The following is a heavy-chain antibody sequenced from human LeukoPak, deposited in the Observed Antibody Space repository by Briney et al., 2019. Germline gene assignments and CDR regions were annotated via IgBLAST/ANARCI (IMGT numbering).Heavy chain of an antibody. J-gene: IGHJ4*02. CDR2: MNPNSGNT. CDR3: ASPSGPYEGRFDY. Sequence: ASVKVSCKASGYTFTSYDINWVRQATGQGLEWMGWMNPNSGNTGYAQKFQGRVTMTRNTSISTAYMELSSLRSEDTAVYYCASPSGPYEGRFDYWGQGTLVTVSS. V-gene: IGHV1-8*01. CDR1: GYTFTSYD. D-gene: IGHD3-10*01.